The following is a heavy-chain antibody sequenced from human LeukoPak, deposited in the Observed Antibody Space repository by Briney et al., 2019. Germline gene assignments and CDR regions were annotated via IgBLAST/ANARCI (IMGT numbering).Heavy chain of an antibody. J-gene: IGHJ6*02. CDR2: IYSSGST. CDR1: GGSINSYY. Sequence: SETLSLTCTVSGGSINSYYWSWIRQPAGEGLEWIGRIYSSGSTNYNPSLKSRVTMSVDTSQNQFSLILSFVTAADTAVYYCARTHYYYGMDVWGQGTTVTVSS. CDR3: ARTHYYYGMDV. V-gene: IGHV4-4*07.